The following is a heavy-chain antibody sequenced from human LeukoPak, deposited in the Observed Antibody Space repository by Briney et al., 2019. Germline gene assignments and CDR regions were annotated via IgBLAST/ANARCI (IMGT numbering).Heavy chain of an antibody. CDR3: ARADNYDFWSGYGDYYYYGMDV. Sequence: PSETLSLTCTVSGGSISSYYWSWIRQPAGKGLEWIGRIYTSGSTNYNPSLKSRVTMSVDTSKNQFSLKLSSVTAADMAVYYCARADNYDFWSGYGDYYYYGMDVWGQGTTVTVSS. D-gene: IGHD3-3*01. CDR2: IYTSGST. CDR1: GGSISSYY. V-gene: IGHV4-4*07. J-gene: IGHJ6*02.